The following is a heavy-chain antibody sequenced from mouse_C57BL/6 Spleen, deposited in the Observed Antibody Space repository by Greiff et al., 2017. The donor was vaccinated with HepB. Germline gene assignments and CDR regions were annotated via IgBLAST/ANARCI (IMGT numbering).Heavy chain of an antibody. J-gene: IGHJ3*01. Sequence: EVQLQQSGPELVKPGASVKISCKASGYSFTGYYMNWVKQSPEKSLEWIGEINPSTGGTTYNQKFKAKATLTVDKSSSTAYMQLKSLTSEDSAVYYCARSDYGSSYEAWFAYWGQGTLVTVSA. D-gene: IGHD1-1*01. CDR1: GYSFTGYY. CDR3: ARSDYGSSYEAWFAY. V-gene: IGHV1-42*01. CDR2: INPSTGGT.